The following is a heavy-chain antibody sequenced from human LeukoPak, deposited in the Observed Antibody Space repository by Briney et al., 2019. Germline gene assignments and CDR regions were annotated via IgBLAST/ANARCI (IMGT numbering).Heavy chain of an antibody. V-gene: IGHV1-2*02. CDR1: GYTFTGYY. Sequence: GASVKVSCKASGYTFTGYYMHWVRQAPGQGPEWMGWINPNSGGTNYAQKFQGRVTMTRDTSISTAYVELSRLRSDDTAIYYCARELVATMQTLDYWGQGTLVTVSS. CDR2: INPNSGGT. D-gene: IGHD5-24*01. J-gene: IGHJ4*02. CDR3: ARELVATMQTLDY.